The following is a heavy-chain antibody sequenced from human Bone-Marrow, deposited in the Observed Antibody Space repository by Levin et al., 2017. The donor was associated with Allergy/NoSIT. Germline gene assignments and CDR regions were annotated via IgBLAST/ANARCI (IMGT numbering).Heavy chain of an antibody. CDR3: ASCLGRGGNFAS. D-gene: IGHD4-23*01. CDR2: IKQDGTET. V-gene: IGHV3-7*01. Sequence: QSGGSLRLSCAASGITFSSFWMSWVRQAPGKGLEWVANIKQDGTETTYLDSVKGRFTISRDNARNSLYLQMNSLRVEDTAVYYCASCLGRGGNFASWGQGTLLTVSS. J-gene: IGHJ4*02. CDR1: GITFSSFW.